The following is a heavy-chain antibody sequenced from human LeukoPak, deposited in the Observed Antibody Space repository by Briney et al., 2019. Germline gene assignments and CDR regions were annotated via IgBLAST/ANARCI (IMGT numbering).Heavy chain of an antibody. CDR3: ARSQYRANAFDI. CDR2: IYYSGST. Sequence: SETLSLTCTVSGGSISSYYWSWIRQPPGKGLEWIGYIYYSGSTNYNPSLKSRVTISVDTSKNQFSLKLSSVTAADTAVYYCARSQYRANAFDIWGQGTMVTVSS. J-gene: IGHJ3*02. CDR1: GGSISSYY. D-gene: IGHD2-2*01. V-gene: IGHV4-59*01.